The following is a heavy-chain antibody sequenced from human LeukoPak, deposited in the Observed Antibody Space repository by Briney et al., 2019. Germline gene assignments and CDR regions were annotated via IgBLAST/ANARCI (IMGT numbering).Heavy chain of an antibody. D-gene: IGHD3-10*01. CDR3: ARGPMVRGVIITGDFDY. CDR2: IYYSGST. CDR1: GGSISSYY. V-gene: IGHV4-59*01. Sequence: PSETLSLTCTVSGGSISSYYWSWIRQPPGKGLEWIEYIYYSGSTNYNPSLKSRVTISVDTSKNQFSLKLSSVTAADTAVYYCARGPMVRGVIITGDFDYWGQGTLVTVSS. J-gene: IGHJ4*02.